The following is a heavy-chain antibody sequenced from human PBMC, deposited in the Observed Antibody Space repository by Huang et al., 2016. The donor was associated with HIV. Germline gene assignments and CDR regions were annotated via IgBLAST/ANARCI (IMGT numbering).Heavy chain of an antibody. J-gene: IGHJ4*02. V-gene: IGHV5-51*01. CDR2: IFPDDSDN. Sequence: VQLVQSGAEVKKPGESLKISCKGSGYSFSSYWIAWVRQMPGKGLEWVVIIFPDDSDNTYSPSFEGQVTIAADKPIGTAYLQWSSLKASDTAMYYCARRFSSSSGYFDYWGQGSLVTVSS. D-gene: IGHD6-6*01. CDR1: GYSFSSYW. CDR3: ARRFSSSSGYFDY.